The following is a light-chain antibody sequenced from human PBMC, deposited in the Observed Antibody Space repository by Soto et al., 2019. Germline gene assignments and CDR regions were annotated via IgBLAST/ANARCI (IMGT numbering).Light chain of an antibody. CDR3: NSYTTSSTLV. J-gene: IGLJ2*01. CDR2: EVS. Sequence: QSALTQPASVSGSPGQSIAISCTGTSSDVGAYNYVSWYQRHPGKAPKLMIYEVSNRPSGVSNRFSGSKSGNTASLTVSGLQAEDEADYYCNSYTTSSTLVFGGGTKVTVL. V-gene: IGLV2-14*01. CDR1: SSDVGAYNY.